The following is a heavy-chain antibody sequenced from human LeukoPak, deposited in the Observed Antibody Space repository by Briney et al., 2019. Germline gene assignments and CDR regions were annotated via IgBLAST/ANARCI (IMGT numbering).Heavy chain of an antibody. CDR3: ATSRGSPWDYFDY. V-gene: IGHV1-69*01. D-gene: IGHD6-25*01. CDR2: IIPIFGTA. Sequence: SVKVSCKVSGGTFSSYAISRVRQAPGQGLEWMGGIIPIFGTANYAQKFQGRVTITADESTSTAYMELSSLRSEDTAVYYCATSRGSPWDYFDYWGQGTLVTVSS. J-gene: IGHJ4*02. CDR1: GGTFSSYA.